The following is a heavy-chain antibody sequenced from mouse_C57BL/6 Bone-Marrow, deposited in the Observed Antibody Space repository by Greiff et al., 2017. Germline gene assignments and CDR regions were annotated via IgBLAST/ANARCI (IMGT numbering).Heavy chain of an antibody. J-gene: IGHJ1*03. CDR1: GYTFTDYE. V-gene: IGHV1-15*01. Sequence: QVQLQQSGAELVRPGASVTLSCKASGYTFTDYEMHWVKQTPVHGLEWIGAIDPETGGTAYNQKFKGKAILTADKSSSTAYMELRSLTSEDSAVYYCTTMTTVVAHWYFDVWGTGTTVTVSS. CDR3: TTMTTVVAHWYFDV. D-gene: IGHD1-1*01. CDR2: IDPETGGT.